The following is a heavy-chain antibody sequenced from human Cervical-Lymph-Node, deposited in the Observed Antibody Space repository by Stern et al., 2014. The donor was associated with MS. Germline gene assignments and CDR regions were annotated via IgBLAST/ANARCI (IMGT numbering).Heavy chain of an antibody. Sequence: DVQLVESGGGLVQPGESLRLSCEASGFTFSSYAINWVRQAPGKGLQWVSAIVASGDRTYHADSVKGRFTISRDNSKNTVYLQMNSLRAEDTAIYFCTLLATPTDYWGQGTLVTVSS. CDR1: GFTFSSYA. J-gene: IGHJ4*02. D-gene: IGHD2-15*01. CDR3: TLLATPTDY. V-gene: IGHV3-23*04. CDR2: IVASGDRT.